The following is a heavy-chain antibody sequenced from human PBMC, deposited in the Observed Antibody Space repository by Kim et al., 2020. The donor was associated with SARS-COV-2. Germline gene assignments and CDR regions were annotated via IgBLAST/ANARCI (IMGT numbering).Heavy chain of an antibody. CDR1: GFTFSSYE. J-gene: IGHJ4*02. Sequence: GGSLRLSCAASGFTFSSYEMNWVRQAPGKGLEWVSYISSSGSTIYYADSVKGRFTISRDNAKNSLYLQMNRLSAEDTAVYYCAVYDSSGWYDYWGQGTLVTVSS. D-gene: IGHD3-22*01. V-gene: IGHV3-48*03. CDR3: AVYDSSGWYDY. CDR2: ISSSGSTI.